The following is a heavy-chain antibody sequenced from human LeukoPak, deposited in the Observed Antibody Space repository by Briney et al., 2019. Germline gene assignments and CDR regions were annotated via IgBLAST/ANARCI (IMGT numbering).Heavy chain of an antibody. V-gene: IGHV3-48*01. CDR3: ATAPYCSTSRRYLDTLSFAY. CDR1: GFTFSTYN. Sequence: GESLRLSCAASGFTFSTYNMNWVRQAPGKGLEWISYISTSSSSIYYADSVKGRFTISRDNAKNSLYLQMNSLRAEDTAVYYCATAPYCSTSRRYLDTLSFAYWGQGTLVTVSS. J-gene: IGHJ4*02. CDR2: ISTSSSSI. D-gene: IGHD2-2*01.